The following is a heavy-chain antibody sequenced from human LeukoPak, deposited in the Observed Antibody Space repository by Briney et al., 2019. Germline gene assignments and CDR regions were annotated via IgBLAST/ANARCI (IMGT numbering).Heavy chain of an antibody. D-gene: IGHD3-22*01. Sequence: GRSLTLSCAASGFTFDEYAMHWVWQPPGKGLEWVAGITWNSGSIGYAGSVKGRFTISRDNPNNPLYLQMNSLSDEDTALYYCAKGDYYDSSGYFFGYFYGMDVGAQGTTVTVS. CDR3: AKGDYYDSSGYFFGYFYGMDV. CDR2: ITWNSGSI. V-gene: IGHV3-9*01. CDR1: GFTFDEYA. J-gene: IGHJ6*02.